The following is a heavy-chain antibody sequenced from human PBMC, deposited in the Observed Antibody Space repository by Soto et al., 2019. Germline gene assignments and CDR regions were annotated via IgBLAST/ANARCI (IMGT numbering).Heavy chain of an antibody. CDR1: GDTFAFYS. CDR2: INPILSMS. J-gene: IGHJ4*02. D-gene: IGHD3-10*01. CDR3: ATSYGSGYRAFDY. V-gene: IGHV1-69*02. Sequence: QVQLVQSGAEVKRPGSSVKVSCKASGDTFAFYSINWVRQAPGLGLEWMGRINPILSMSNYAQRFQGRVTMTADKSTSTDYMVLNSLSSEDTGMYYCATSYGSGYRAFDYWGQGALVTVSS.